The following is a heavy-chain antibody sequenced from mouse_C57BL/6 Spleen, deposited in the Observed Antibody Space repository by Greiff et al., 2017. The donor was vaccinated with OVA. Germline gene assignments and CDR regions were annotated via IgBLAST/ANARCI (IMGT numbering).Heavy chain of an antibody. J-gene: IGHJ2*01. Sequence: QVQLQQSDAELVKPGASVKISCKASGYTFTNYSMHWIKQRPEQGLEWIGYIYPSDGSTKYNEKFKGKATLTADKSSSTAYMQLNSLTSEDSAVYFCAREELGMGYWGQGTTLTVSA. CDR2: IYPSDGST. D-gene: IGHD2-10*02. V-gene: IGHV1-78*01. CDR3: AREELGMGY. CDR1: GYTFTNYS.